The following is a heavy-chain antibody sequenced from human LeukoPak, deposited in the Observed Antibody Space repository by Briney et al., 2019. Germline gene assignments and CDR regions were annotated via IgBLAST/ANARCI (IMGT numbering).Heavy chain of an antibody. J-gene: IGHJ4*02. Sequence: PGGSLRLSCAASGFTVSSNYMSWVRQAPGKGLEWVSVIYSGGSTYYADSVKGRFTISRDNSKNTLYLQMDSLRAEDTAIYYCARDWNTNSFDYWGQGTLVTVSS. CDR3: ARDWNTNSFDY. V-gene: IGHV3-66*01. D-gene: IGHD1-1*01. CDR1: GFTVSSNY. CDR2: IYSGGST.